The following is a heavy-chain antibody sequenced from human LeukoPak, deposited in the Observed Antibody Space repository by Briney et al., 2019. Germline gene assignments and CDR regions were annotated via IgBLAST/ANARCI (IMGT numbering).Heavy chain of an antibody. J-gene: IGHJ4*02. Sequence: SVKVSCKASGGTFSSYAISWVGQAPGQGLEWMGGIIPIFGTANYAQKFQGRVTITADESTSTAYMELSSLRSEDTAVYYCARDTFDSSGTDYWGQGTLVTVSS. CDR1: GGTFSSYA. CDR3: ARDTFDSSGTDY. V-gene: IGHV1-69*13. CDR2: IIPIFGTA. D-gene: IGHD3-22*01.